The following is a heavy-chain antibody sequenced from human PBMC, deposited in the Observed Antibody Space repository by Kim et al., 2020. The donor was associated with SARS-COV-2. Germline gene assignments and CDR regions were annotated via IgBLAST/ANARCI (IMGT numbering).Heavy chain of an antibody. V-gene: IGHV4-4*02. J-gene: IGHJ4*02. D-gene: IGHD6-19*01. CDR2: IYHSGST. CDR3: VPLGVAGTYYFHY. CDR1: GGSISSSNC. Sequence: SETLSLTCAVSGGSISSSNCWSWVLQPPGKGLEWIGEIYHSGSTNYNPSLKSRVTISVDKSKNQFSLTLSSVTAADTAVYYCVPLGVAGTYYFHYCGQGT.